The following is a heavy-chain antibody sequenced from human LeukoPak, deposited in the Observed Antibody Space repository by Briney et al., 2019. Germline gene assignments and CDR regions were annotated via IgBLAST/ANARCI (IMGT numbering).Heavy chain of an antibody. CDR1: GFTFFTYA. Sequence: GGSLRLSCAASGFTFFTYAMHWVRQAPGQGLEWMGWINPNSGGTNYAQKFQGRVTMTRDTSISTAYMELSRLRSDDTAVYYCARVVGGVYSSSSGLRHSDYWGQGTLVTVSS. V-gene: IGHV1-2*02. CDR3: ARVVGGVYSSSSGLRHSDY. CDR2: INPNSGGT. J-gene: IGHJ4*02. D-gene: IGHD6-6*01.